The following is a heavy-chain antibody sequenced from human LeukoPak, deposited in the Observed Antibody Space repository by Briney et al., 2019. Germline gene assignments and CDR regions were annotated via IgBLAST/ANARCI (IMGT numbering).Heavy chain of an antibody. CDR2: ISGTGRTI. CDR3: AREWLALDS. Sequence: GGSLRLSCEASGFTFSDRHMSWVRQAPGKGLEWVSHISGTGRTIHYADSVKGRFSISRDNAKNSLYLQMNNLRADDTAVYYCAREWLALDSWGQGTLVTVSS. J-gene: IGHJ4*02. CDR1: GFTFSDRH. V-gene: IGHV3-11*01. D-gene: IGHD6-19*01.